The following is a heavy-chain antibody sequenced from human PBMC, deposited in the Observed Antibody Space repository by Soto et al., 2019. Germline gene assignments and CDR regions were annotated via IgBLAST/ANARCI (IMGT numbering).Heavy chain of an antibody. Sequence: QVQLVQSGAEVKKPGSSVKVSCKASGGTFSSYAISWVRQAPGQGLEWMGGIIPIFGTANYAQKFQGRVTITADESTSTAYMEVSSLRSEDTAVYCCARFPRDMGCNSTSCHYGMDFWGQGTTVTVSS. CDR2: IIPIFGTA. J-gene: IGHJ6*02. CDR1: GGTFSSYA. D-gene: IGHD2-2*01. V-gene: IGHV1-69*12. CDR3: ARFPRDMGCNSTSCHYGMDF.